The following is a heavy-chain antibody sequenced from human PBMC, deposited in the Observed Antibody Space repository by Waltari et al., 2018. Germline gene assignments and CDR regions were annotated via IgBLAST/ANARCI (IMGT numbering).Heavy chain of an antibody. CDR1: GFTFEDDG. V-gene: IGHV3-9*01. CDR2: ISVNSDNI. J-gene: IGHJ3*01. CDR3: AKDSSITLVRGALGV. Sequence: EVQLVESGGGLVQTGRSLRLSVVGSGFTFEDDGMHWVRQGPGTGLEWVASISVNSDNIDYADSVMGRFTISRDNAKNSLYLQMTSLRAEDTALYYCAKDSSITLVRGALGVWGQGTAVTVSS. D-gene: IGHD3-10*01.